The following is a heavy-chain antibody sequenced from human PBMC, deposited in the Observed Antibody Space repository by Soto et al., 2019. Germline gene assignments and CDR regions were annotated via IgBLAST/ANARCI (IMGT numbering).Heavy chain of an antibody. J-gene: IGHJ6*02. D-gene: IGHD3-3*01. CDR1: GFTFSSYG. CDR2: IWYDGSNK. Sequence: PGGSLRLSCAASGFTFSSYGMHWVRQAPGKGLEGVAGIWYDGSNKYCADSVKGRFTISRDNSKNTLYLQMNSLRAEDTAVYYCARKGGYDFWSGYYYGMDVWGQGTTVTVSS. V-gene: IGHV3-33*01. CDR3: ARKGGYDFWSGYYYGMDV.